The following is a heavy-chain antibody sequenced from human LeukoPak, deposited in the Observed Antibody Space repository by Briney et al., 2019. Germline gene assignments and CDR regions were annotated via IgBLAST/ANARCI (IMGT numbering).Heavy chain of an antibody. Sequence: SETLSLTCTVSGGSLSSGSYYWSWIRQPPGKGLDWIGYIYYSGSTNYNPSLKSRVTISVDTSKNQFSLKLSSVTAADTAVYYCARDFSTEDDYWGQGTLVTVSS. CDR1: GGSLSSGSYY. CDR3: ARDFSTEDDY. J-gene: IGHJ4*02. V-gene: IGHV4-61*01. D-gene: IGHD1-14*01. CDR2: IYYSGST.